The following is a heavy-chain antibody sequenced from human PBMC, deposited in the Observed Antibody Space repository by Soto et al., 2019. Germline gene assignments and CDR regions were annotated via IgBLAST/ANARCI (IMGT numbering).Heavy chain of an antibody. CDR1: RGSFSASG. V-gene: IGHV1-69*01. Sequence: QVQLVQSGAEVKKPGSSVKVSCRAGRGSFSASGFSWVRQAPGQGLEWVGGFIPIFGTANYAQKFQDRVTMTADGSTSTVYMELSSLRSEDTAVYYCARSGYSYGPNIDWGQGTLVTVSS. CDR3: ARSGYSYGPNID. J-gene: IGHJ4*02. CDR2: FIPIFGTA. D-gene: IGHD5-18*01.